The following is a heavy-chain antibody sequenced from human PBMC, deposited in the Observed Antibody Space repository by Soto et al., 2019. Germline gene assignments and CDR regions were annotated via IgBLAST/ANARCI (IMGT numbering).Heavy chain of an antibody. V-gene: IGHV4-59*01. CDR3: ARVSYDCFTAYSYDFDS. D-gene: IGHD3-9*01. J-gene: IGHJ5*01. Sequence: SETLSLTCTVSGDSIRPYYCTWIRQPPGKGLEWIGYVYYSGSVNYKSSLKSRVTMSVDTSKNQFSLRLNSVTAADTAVYYCARVSYDCFTAYSYDFDSRAQRNLLTVSS. CDR1: GDSIRPYY. CDR2: VYYSGSV.